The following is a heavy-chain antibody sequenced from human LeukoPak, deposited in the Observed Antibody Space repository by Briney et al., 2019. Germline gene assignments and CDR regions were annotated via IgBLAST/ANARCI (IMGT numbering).Heavy chain of an antibody. D-gene: IGHD6-19*01. CDR2: IYYSGST. V-gene: IGHV4-59*01. CDR1: GGSISSYY. Sequence: SETLSLTCTVSGGSISSYYWSWIRQPPGKGLEWIGYIYYSGSTNYNPSLKSRVTISVDTSKNQFSLKLSSVTAADTAVYYCAEGAVAGYDYWGQGTLVTVSS. CDR3: AEGAVAGYDY. J-gene: IGHJ4*02.